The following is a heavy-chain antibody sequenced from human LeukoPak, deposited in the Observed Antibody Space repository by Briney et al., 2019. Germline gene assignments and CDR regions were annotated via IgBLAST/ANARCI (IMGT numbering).Heavy chain of an antibody. Sequence: GGSLRLSCAASGFTFSSYAMSWVRQAPGKGLEWVSVIYSGGSTYYADSVKGRFTISRDNSKNTLYLQMNSLRAEDTAVYYCASPGTYPYYYYYGMDVWGQGTMVTVSS. CDR3: ASPGTYPYYYYYGMDV. CDR1: GFTFSSYA. V-gene: IGHV3-53*01. CDR2: IYSGGST. J-gene: IGHJ6*02. D-gene: IGHD1-7*01.